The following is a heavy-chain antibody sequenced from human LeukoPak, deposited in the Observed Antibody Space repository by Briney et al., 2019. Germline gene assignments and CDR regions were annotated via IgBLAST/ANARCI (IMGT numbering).Heavy chain of an antibody. Sequence: SETLSLTCTVSGGSISTYYWSWIRQPPGKGLEWIGYIYYSGSANYNPFLKSRVTISVDTSKNQFSLKLSSVTAADTAVYCCARSYGSGNYFDYWGQGTLVTVSS. D-gene: IGHD3-10*01. CDR3: ARSYGSGNYFDY. CDR1: GGSISTYY. CDR2: IYYSGSA. V-gene: IGHV4-59*01. J-gene: IGHJ4*02.